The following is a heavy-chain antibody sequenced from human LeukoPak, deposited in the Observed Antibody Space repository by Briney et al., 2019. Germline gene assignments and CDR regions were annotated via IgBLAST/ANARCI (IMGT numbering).Heavy chain of an antibody. J-gene: IGHJ4*02. V-gene: IGHV1-2*02. CDR3: ARDYDFVWVSYRYPAPFDY. CDR1: GYTFTGYY. CDR2: INPNSGGT. D-gene: IGHD3-16*02. Sequence: ASVKVSCKASGYTFTGYYMHWVRQAPGQGLEWMGWINPNSGGTNYAQKFQGRVTMTRDTSISTAYMELSRLRSDYTAVYYCARDYDFVWVSYRYPAPFDYCGQGTLVTVSS.